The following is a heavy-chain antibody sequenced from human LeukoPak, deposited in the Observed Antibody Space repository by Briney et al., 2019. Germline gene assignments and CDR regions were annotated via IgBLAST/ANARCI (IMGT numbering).Heavy chain of an antibody. CDR1: GYSITSGYY. CDR2: VYHTGST. J-gene: IGHJ3*01. D-gene: IGHD2-2*01. CDR3: ARGGRCSSTSCYAGGAFDV. Sequence: SETLSLTCAVSGYSITSGYYWGWVRQPPGKGLEWIGGVYHTGSTYYNPSLRSRVTILVDTSKNQFSLKLSSVTAADTAVYFCARGGRCSSTSCYAGGAFDVWGQVTMVTVSS. V-gene: IGHV4-38-2*01.